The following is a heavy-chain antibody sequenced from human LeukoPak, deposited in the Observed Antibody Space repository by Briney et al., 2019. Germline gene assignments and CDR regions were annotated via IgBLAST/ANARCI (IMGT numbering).Heavy chain of an antibody. D-gene: IGHD3-22*01. CDR3: ARDRDSSGYYYVGPDY. CDR2: ISRNGGST. V-gene: IGHV3-64*01. Sequence: GGSLRLSCAAPGFTFRSYAMHWVRQAPGKGLEYVSAISRNGGSTHYANSVKGRITISRDNSKTTPYLQMGSLRAEDMAVYYCARDRDSSGYYYVGPDYWGQGTLVTVSS. CDR1: GFTFRSYA. J-gene: IGHJ4*02.